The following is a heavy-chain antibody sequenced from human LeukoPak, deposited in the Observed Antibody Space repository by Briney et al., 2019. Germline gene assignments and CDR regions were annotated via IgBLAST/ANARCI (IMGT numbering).Heavy chain of an antibody. Sequence: GGSLRLSCAASGFTFQDYAMHWVRQAPGKGLEWVSLISWNGGSTYYADSVKGRFTVSRDNSKNSLFLQMNSLRTEDTASYYCAKDDGRWGTYRYFDLWGRGTLVTVSS. CDR1: GFTFQDYA. CDR3: AKDDGRWGTYRYFDL. D-gene: IGHD3-16*02. CDR2: ISWNGGST. J-gene: IGHJ2*01. V-gene: IGHV3-43D*03.